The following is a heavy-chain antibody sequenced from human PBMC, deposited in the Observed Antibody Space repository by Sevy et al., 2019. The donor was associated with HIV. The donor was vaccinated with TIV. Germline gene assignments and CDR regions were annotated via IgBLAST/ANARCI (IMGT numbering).Heavy chain of an antibody. CDR1: GFTFSRYT. Sequence: GGSLRLSCVTSGFTFSRYTMNWVRQAPGKGLEWVAGIFGAGSQRYYADSVRGRFTIPRDQSKNTVYLQMNTVRAEDTALYYCAKDREPDSYWEFDFWGQGTLVTVSS. D-gene: IGHD1-26*01. J-gene: IGHJ4*02. CDR3: AKDREPDSYWEFDF. V-gene: IGHV3-23*03. CDR2: IFGAGSQR.